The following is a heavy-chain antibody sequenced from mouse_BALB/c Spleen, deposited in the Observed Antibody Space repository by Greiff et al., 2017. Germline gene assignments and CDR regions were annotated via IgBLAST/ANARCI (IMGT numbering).Heavy chain of an antibody. D-gene: IGHD2-4*01. CDR1: GYTFTSYW. CDR3: ARSSEDYDGNAMDY. CDR2: IDPSDSYT. Sequence: QVQLQQSGAELVKPGASVKLSCKASGYTFTSYWMHWVKQRPGQGLEWIGEIDPSDSYTNYNQKFKGKATLTVDKSSSTAYMQLSSLTSEDSAVYYCARSSEDYDGNAMDYWGQGTSVTVSS. V-gene: IGHV1-69*02. J-gene: IGHJ4*01.